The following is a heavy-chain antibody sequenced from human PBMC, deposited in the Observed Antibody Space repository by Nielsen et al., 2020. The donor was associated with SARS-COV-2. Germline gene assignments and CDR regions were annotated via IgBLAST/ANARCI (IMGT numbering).Heavy chain of an antibody. CDR3: AKDLSRISYYSVRRYYGMDV. D-gene: IGHD1-26*01. J-gene: IGHJ6*02. V-gene: IGHV3-23*01. Sequence: GGSLRLSCAASGFTFSSYAMSWVRQAPGKGLEWVSGISGSGRNTYYADSLKGRFTISRDNSKNTLYLQMNSLRAEDTAVYYCAKDLSRISYYSVRRYYGMDVWGQGTTVTVSS. CDR1: GFTFSSYA. CDR2: ISGSGRNT.